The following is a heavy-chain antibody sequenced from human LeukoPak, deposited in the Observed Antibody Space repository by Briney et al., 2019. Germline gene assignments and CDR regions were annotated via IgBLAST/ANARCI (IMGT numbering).Heavy chain of an antibody. J-gene: IGHJ3*02. CDR2: IDYSGST. D-gene: IGHD6-19*01. V-gene: IGHV4-39*01. CDR3: ARQQGSDRWAIDI. Sequence: SDTLSLTCTVSGASISGSSYFWGWIRQPPGKGLEWIGSIDYSGSTYYNPSLKIRVSISVHPSMNLFSMKLNSVTAADTAVHYCARQQGSDRWAIDIWGEGTMVTVSS. CDR1: GASISGSSYF.